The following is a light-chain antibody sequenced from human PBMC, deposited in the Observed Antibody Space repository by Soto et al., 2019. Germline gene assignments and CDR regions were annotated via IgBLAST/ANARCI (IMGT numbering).Light chain of an antibody. V-gene: IGKV3-20*01. Sequence: EIVLTQSPGTLSLSPGERATLSCRASQSVSSSYLAWYQQKPGQAPRLLNYGASSRATGIPDRFSGSGSGTAFTLTISRLEPEDFAVYYCQQYDSSPLTFGGGTKVEIK. J-gene: IGKJ4*01. CDR1: QSVSSSY. CDR3: QQYDSSPLT. CDR2: GAS.